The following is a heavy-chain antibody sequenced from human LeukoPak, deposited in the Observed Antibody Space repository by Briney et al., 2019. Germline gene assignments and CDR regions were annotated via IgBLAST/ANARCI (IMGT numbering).Heavy chain of an antibody. D-gene: IGHD1-1*01. CDR2: INTDSGVA. V-gene: IGHV1-2*02. J-gene: IGHJ5*02. CDR1: GDTFTGYY. CDR3: ARDWDPTTGNTRWFDP. Sequence: ASVKVSCKASGDTFTGYYVHWVRQAPGQGLEWMGWINTDSGVANYAQKFQGRLTLTRDKSITTGYMELSSLRSDDTALYYCARDWDPTTGNTRWFDPWGQGTLVTVSS.